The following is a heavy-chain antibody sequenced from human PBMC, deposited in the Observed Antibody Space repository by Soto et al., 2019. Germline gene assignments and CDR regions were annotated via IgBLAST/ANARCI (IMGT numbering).Heavy chain of an antibody. CDR1: GIVFSDY. J-gene: IGHJ5*02. Sequence: GGSLRLSCAASGIVFSDYMSWVRQAAGKGLEWLSYISGSGRTIYSADSVKGRFTISRDNATNSLYLQMNNVRTEDTAVYYCARLPFPWGWFDPWGQGTLVTVS. V-gene: IGHV3-11*01. CDR3: ARLPFPWGWFDP. CDR2: ISGSGRTI. D-gene: IGHD3-16*01.